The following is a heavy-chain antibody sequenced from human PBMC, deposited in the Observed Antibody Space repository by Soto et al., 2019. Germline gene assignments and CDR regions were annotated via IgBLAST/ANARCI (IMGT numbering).Heavy chain of an antibody. D-gene: IGHD3-22*01. CDR1: GYIFTKYW. J-gene: IGHJ3*01. CDR3: ARRGDSSGYMDS. Sequence: PGESLKISCKASGYIFTKYWIAWVRQMPGKGPEWMGIIYPGDSDTRYSPSFQGQVTISADKSISTAYLQWSSLRASDTAMYYCARRGDSSGYMDSWGQGRMVTV. CDR2: IYPGDSDT. V-gene: IGHV5-51*01.